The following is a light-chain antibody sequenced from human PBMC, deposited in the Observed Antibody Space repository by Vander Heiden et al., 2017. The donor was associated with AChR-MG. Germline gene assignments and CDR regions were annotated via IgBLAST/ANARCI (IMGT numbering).Light chain of an antibody. V-gene: IGLV2-23*01. CDR3: CSYAGSSTYVV. Sequence: SPGQSITISCTGTSSDVGSYNLVSWYQQHPGKAPKLMIYEGSKRPSGVSNRFSGSKSGNTASLTISGLQAEDEADYYCCSYAGSSTYVVFGGGTKLTVL. J-gene: IGLJ2*01. CDR1: SSDVGSYNL. CDR2: EGS.